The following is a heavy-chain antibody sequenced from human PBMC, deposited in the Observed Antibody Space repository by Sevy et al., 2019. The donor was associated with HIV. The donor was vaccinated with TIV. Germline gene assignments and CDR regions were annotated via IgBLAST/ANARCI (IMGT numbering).Heavy chain of an antibody. CDR2: IKSKTDGGTT. Sequence: GGSLRLSCTASGLTFSNAWMSWVRQAPGKGLEWVGRIKSKTDGGTTVYAAPVKGRFTISRDDSKNTVYLQMNSLKTDDSAVYYCATDHPGAYFDYWGQGTLVTVSS. CDR1: GLTFSNAW. D-gene: IGHD1-26*01. CDR3: ATDHPGAYFDY. J-gene: IGHJ4*02. V-gene: IGHV3-15*01.